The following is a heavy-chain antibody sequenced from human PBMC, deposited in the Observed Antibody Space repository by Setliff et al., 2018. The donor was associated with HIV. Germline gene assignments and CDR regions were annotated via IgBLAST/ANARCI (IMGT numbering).Heavy chain of an antibody. J-gene: IGHJ3*02. V-gene: IGHV4-39*01. Sequence: PSETLSLTCTVSAGSISSSSYYWGWIRQPPGKGLEWIGSIYYSGSTYYNPSLKSRVTISVDTSKNQFSLKLSSVTAADTAVYYCARRSITIFGAPGAFDIWGQGTMVTVSS. CDR1: AGSISSSSYY. D-gene: IGHD3-3*01. CDR3: ARRSITIFGAPGAFDI. CDR2: IYYSGST.